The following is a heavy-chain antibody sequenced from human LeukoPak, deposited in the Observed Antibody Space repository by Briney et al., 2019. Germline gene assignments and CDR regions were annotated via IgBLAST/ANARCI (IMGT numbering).Heavy chain of an antibody. CDR2: ISAYNGNT. CDR3: ARDITIFGVVPKQFDP. CDR1: GYTFTSYG. D-gene: IGHD3-3*01. V-gene: IGHV1-18*01. Sequence: GASVKVSCKASGYTFTSYGISWVRQAPGQGLEWMGWISAYNGNTNYAQKLQGRVTMTTDTSTSTAYMELRSLRSDDTAVYYCARDITIFGVVPKQFDPWGQGTLVTVSS. J-gene: IGHJ5*02.